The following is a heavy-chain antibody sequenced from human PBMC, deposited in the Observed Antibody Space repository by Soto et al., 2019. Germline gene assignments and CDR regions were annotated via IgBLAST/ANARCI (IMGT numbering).Heavy chain of an antibody. CDR3: ARAPLGITSFDY. CDR1: GYAFTSYD. J-gene: IGHJ4*02. Sequence: GASVKVSCKDSGYAFTSYDINWVRQATGQGLEWMGWMNPNSGNTGYAQKFQGRVTMTRNTSISTAYMELSSLRSEDTAVYYCARAPLGITSFDYWGQGTLVTVSS. D-gene: IGHD3-22*01. V-gene: IGHV1-8*01. CDR2: MNPNSGNT.